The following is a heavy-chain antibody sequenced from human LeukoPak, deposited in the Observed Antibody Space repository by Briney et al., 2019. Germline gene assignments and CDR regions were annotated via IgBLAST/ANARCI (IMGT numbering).Heavy chain of an antibody. Sequence: SETLSLTCAVYGGSFSGYYWSWIRQPPGKGLEWIGEINHSGSTNYNPSLKSRVTISVDTSKNQFSLKLSSVTAADTAVYYCARGGRITIFGVVINSNWFGPWGQGTLVTVSS. CDR2: INHSGST. CDR3: ARGGRITIFGVVINSNWFGP. CDR1: GGSFSGYY. D-gene: IGHD3-3*01. V-gene: IGHV4-34*01. J-gene: IGHJ5*02.